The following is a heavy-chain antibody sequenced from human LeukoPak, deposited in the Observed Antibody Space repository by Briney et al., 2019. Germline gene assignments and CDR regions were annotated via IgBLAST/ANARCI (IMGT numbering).Heavy chain of an antibody. V-gene: IGHV3-33*06. Sequence: GGPLRLSCLVSGLTFIGSGFHWVRQAPGEGLEGVVIIWYDGGKKYYADSVKGRFTISEDDSKDTVYLQMNSLRAEDTAVYDCAKDRQVGTFDYWGQGTLVTVSS. CDR3: AKDRQVGTFDY. J-gene: IGHJ4*02. CDR1: GLTFIGSG. D-gene: IGHD1-26*01. CDR2: IWYDGGKK.